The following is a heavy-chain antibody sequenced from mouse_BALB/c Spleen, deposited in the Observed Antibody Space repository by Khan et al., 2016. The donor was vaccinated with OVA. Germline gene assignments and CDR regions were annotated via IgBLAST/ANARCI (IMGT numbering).Heavy chain of an antibody. CDR1: GFTFSSYA. Sequence: EVQLQESGGGVVKPGGSLKLSCSASGFTFSSYAMSWVRQTPEKRLEWVATISSGGHYTFYPDSVKGRFTISRDNAKNTLYLQMSSLRSEDTVMYYCARSLVDYYAMGYWGQGTSVTVSS. CDR3: ARSLVDYYAMGY. J-gene: IGHJ4*01. CDR2: ISSGGHYT. V-gene: IGHV5-9-3*01. D-gene: IGHD2-2*01.